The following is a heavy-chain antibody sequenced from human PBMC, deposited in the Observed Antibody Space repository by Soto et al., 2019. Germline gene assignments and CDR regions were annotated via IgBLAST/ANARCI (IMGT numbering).Heavy chain of an antibody. CDR1: AFSLSTNGVG. D-gene: IGHD2-8*01. Sequence: SGPTLVNPTQTLTLTCTFSAFSLSTNGVGVGWIRQPPGKPLEWLAVIYWNEDKRYSRSLKSRLSSTKDTSKNQVVLTMTTMDPVDTATYYCVHTVMVHTITAAHYFDYWGPGILVTVS. V-gene: IGHV2-5*01. CDR2: IYWNEDK. CDR3: VHTVMVHTITAAHYFDY. J-gene: IGHJ4*02.